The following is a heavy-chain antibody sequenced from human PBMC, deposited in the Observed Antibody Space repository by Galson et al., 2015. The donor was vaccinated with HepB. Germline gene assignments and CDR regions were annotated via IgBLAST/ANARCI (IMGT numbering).Heavy chain of an antibody. CDR1: GFTFSSYS. J-gene: IGHJ3*02. D-gene: IGHD2-2*02. Sequence: SLRLSCAASGFTFSSYSMNWVRQAPGKGLEWVSSISSSSSYIYYADSVKGRFTISRDNAKNSLYLQMNSLRAEDTAVYYCARDLAYCSSTSCYTGDAFDIWGQGTMVTVSS. V-gene: IGHV3-21*01. CDR3: ARDLAYCSSTSCYTGDAFDI. CDR2: ISSSSSYI.